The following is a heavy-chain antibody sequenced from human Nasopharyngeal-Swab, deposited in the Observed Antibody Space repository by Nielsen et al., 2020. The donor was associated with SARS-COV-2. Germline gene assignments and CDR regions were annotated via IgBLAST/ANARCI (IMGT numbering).Heavy chain of an antibody. CDR2: ISAYNGNT. V-gene: IGHV1-18*01. J-gene: IGHJ6*02. Sequence: ASVKVSCKASGYTFTSYGISWMRQAPGQGLEWMGWISAYNGNTNYAQKLQGRVTMTTDTSTSTAYMELRSLRSDDTAVYYCARDGLDFGVVIMGDDWYYGMDVWGQGTTVTVSS. CDR3: ARDGLDFGVVIMGDDWYYGMDV. D-gene: IGHD3-3*01. CDR1: GYTFTSYG.